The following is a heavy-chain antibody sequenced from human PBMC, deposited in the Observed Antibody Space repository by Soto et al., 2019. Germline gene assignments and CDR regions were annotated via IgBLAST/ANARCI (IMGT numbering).Heavy chain of an antibody. Sequence: EVQLVESGGGLVQPGGSLRLSCAASGFTFSSYWMYWVRQAPGKGLEWVANINEDGSEKYYVDSVKGRFTISRDNAKNSLYLQINSLRAEDTAVYYCARGAFWAFDIWGQGTMSPSLQ. CDR3: ARGAFWAFDI. V-gene: IGHV3-7*04. J-gene: IGHJ3*02. D-gene: IGHD3-3*02. CDR1: GFTFSSYW. CDR2: INEDGSEK.